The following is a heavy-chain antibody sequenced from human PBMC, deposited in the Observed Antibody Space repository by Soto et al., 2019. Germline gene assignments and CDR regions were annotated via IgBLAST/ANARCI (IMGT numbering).Heavy chain of an antibody. CDR2: ISGSGGST. V-gene: IGHV3-23*01. D-gene: IGHD2-2*02. CDR1: GFTFSSYA. J-gene: IGHJ2*01. CDR3: AKAPEYQLLYDCYFDL. Sequence: EVQLLESGGGLVQPGGSLRLSCAASGFTFSSYAMSWVRQAPGKGLEWVSAISGSGGSTYYADSVKGRFTISRDNSKNTLYLQMNSLRAEDTAVYYCAKAPEYQLLYDCYFDLWGRGTLVTVSS.